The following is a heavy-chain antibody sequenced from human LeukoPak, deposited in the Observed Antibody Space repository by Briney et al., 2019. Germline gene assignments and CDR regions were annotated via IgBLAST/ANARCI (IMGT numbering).Heavy chain of an antibody. CDR2: IYHSGST. CDR1: GYSISSGYY. Sequence: PSETLSLTCTVSGYSISSGYYWGWIRPPPGKGLEWIGSIYHSGSTYYNPSLKSRVTISVDRSKNQFSLKLSSVTAADTAVYYCARDLANYDFWSGSMMGAFDIWGQGTMVTVSS. V-gene: IGHV4-38-2*02. D-gene: IGHD3-3*01. J-gene: IGHJ3*02. CDR3: ARDLANYDFWSGSMMGAFDI.